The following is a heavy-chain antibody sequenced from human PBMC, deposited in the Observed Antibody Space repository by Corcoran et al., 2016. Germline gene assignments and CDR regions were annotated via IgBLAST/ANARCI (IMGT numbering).Heavy chain of an antibody. D-gene: IGHD2-15*01. CDR3: AGDYCSGSTCYPAY. V-gene: IGHV3-48*02. CDR2: ISSGSSTI. Sequence: EVQLVESGGGLVQPGGSLRLSCAASGFTFSTYSMNWVRQAPGKGLEWVSYISSGSSTIYYADSVKGRFTISRDNAMNSLYLQMNSLRDEDTAVYYCAGDYCSGSTCYPAYWGQGTLVTVSS. J-gene: IGHJ4*02. CDR1: GFTFSTYS.